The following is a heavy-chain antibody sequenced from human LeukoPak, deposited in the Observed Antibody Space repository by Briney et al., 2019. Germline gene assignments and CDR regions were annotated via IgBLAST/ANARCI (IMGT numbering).Heavy chain of an antibody. J-gene: IGHJ4*02. CDR3: ARLDSNYYDSSGYFDY. V-gene: IGHV4-39*01. D-gene: IGHD3-22*01. CDR1: GGSISSSSYY. CDR2: IYYSGST. Sequence: PSETLSPTCTVSGGSISSSSYYWGWIRQPPGKGLEWIGSIYYSGSTYYNPSLKSRVTISVDTSKNQFSLKLSSVTAADTAVYYCARLDSNYYDSSGYFDYWGQGTLVTVSS.